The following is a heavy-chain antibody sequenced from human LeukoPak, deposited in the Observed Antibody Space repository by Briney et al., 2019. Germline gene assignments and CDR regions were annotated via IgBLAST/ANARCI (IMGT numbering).Heavy chain of an antibody. CDR1: GGSISSGGYY. CDR2: IYYSGSS. V-gene: IGHV4-30-4*08. D-gene: IGHD6-19*01. CDR3: ARQRTRGSGWYWVFDY. J-gene: IGHJ4*02. Sequence: SQTLSLTCTVSGGSISSGGYYWSWIPQPPGKGLEWIGYIYYSGSSYYNPSLKSRVTISVDTSKNQFSLKLSSVTAADTAVYYCARQRTRGSGWYWVFDYWGQGTLVTVSS.